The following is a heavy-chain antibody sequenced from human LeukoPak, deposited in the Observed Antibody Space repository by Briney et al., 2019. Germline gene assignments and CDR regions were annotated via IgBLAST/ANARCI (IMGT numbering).Heavy chain of an antibody. CDR3: ARGYYYDSSGYYGTFDY. Sequence: GGSLRLSCAASGFTFSSYAMHWVRQAPGKGLEWVAVISYDGSNKYYADSMKGRFTISRDNSKNTLYLQMNSLRAEDTAVYYCARGYYYDSSGYYGTFDYWGQGTLVTVSS. V-gene: IGHV3-30-3*01. CDR2: ISYDGSNK. D-gene: IGHD3-22*01. J-gene: IGHJ4*02. CDR1: GFTFSSYA.